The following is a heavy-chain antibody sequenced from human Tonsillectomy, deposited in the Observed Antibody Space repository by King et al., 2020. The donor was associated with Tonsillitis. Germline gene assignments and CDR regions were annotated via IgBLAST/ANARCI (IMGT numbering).Heavy chain of an antibody. V-gene: IGHV3-11*01. Sequence: VQLVESGGGLVKPGGSLRLSCAASGFTFSDYYMNWIRQAPGKGLEWVSYITNSGSTIYYADSVKGRFTISRDNAKNSLYLQMNSLRAEDTAVYYCARERRNYYDRSGYSGYWGQGTLVTVSS. CDR3: ARERRNYYDRSGYSGY. J-gene: IGHJ4*02. CDR1: GFTFSDYY. CDR2: ITNSGSTI. D-gene: IGHD3-22*01.